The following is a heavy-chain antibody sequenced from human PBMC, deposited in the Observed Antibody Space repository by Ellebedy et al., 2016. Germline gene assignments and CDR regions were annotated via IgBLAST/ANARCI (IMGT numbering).Heavy chain of an antibody. D-gene: IGHD5-24*01. J-gene: IGHJ3*01. CDR1: GGSISSGDYY. Sequence: SETLSLTXTVSGGSISSGDYYWSWFRQPPGKGPEWIGYIYSSGTTYYNPSLKSRVTISIDTSKNDFSLKLSSVTGADTAVYYCAREWQLLPYSVLNVWGQGTVVTVSS. CDR3: AREWQLLPYSVLNV. CDR2: IYSSGTT. V-gene: IGHV4-30-4*01.